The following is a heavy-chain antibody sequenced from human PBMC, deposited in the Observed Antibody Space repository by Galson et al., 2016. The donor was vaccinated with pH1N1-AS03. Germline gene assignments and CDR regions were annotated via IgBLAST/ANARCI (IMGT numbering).Heavy chain of an antibody. CDR1: GFIFNNHW. J-gene: IGHJ3*02. CDR3: ARDGMRGDACDI. D-gene: IGHD1-1*01. V-gene: IGHV3-74*01. Sequence: SLRLSCAASGFIFNNHWMHWVRQPPGEGLVWVSRIDNDGRNTDYADSVKGRFIISRDNAKNTLYLEMNSLRVEDTSVHYCARDGMRGDACDIWGQGTMVTVSP. CDR2: IDNDGRNT.